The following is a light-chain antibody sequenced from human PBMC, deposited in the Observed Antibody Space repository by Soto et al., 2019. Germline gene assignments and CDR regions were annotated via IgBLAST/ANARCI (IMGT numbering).Light chain of an antibody. CDR1: QSVTSSY. V-gene: IGKV3-20*01. Sequence: IVLTQSPGTLSLSPWERATLSCRASQSVTSSYLTWYQQKPGQAPRLLIYGASTRAAGIPDRFSGSGSGTDFTLTISSLEPEDFAVYYCQQYGSSGTFGQGTKVDIK. CDR2: GAS. CDR3: QQYGSSGT. J-gene: IGKJ1*01.